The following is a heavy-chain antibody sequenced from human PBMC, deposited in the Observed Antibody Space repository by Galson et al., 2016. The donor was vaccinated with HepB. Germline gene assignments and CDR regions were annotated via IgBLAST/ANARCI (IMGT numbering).Heavy chain of an antibody. CDR3: ARVRQWLLDAFDF. V-gene: IGHV4-30-2*01. CDR2: MHYSGRT. Sequence: TLSLTCGVSGDSISSGGYSWSWIRQPPGKGLEWIGYMHYSGRTYYNPSLKNRVTISVDRSKNHFSLNLTSVAAADTAVYYCARVRQWLLDAFDFWGQGTMVTGSS. J-gene: IGHJ3*01. D-gene: IGHD6-19*01. CDR1: GDSISSGGYS.